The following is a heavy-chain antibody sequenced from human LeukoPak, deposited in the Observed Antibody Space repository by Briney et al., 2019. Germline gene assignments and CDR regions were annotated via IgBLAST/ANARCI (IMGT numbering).Heavy chain of an antibody. CDR2: ISSSGSTL. Sequence: GGSLRLSCAASGFTFSDYYMSWIRQAPGKGLEWVSYISSSGSTLYYADSVKGRFTIPRDNAKNSLYLQMNSLRAEDTAVYYCARRSRFLEWLLSYYFDYWGQGTLVTVSS. D-gene: IGHD3-3*01. CDR3: ARRSRFLEWLLSYYFDY. J-gene: IGHJ4*02. V-gene: IGHV3-11*01. CDR1: GFTFSDYY.